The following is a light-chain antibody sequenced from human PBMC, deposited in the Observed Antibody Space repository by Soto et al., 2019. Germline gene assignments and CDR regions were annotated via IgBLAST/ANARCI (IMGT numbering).Light chain of an antibody. CDR2: DVT. Sequence: QSALTQPASVSGSPGQSITISCTGTSSDVGAYNHVSWYQQHPGKGPKLMIYDVTNRPSGVSNRFSGSKSGNTASLTISGLQAEDEADYYCSSYTPSSTVLFGGGTKLTVL. CDR1: SSDVGAYNH. V-gene: IGLV2-14*03. CDR3: SSYTPSSTVL. J-gene: IGLJ2*01.